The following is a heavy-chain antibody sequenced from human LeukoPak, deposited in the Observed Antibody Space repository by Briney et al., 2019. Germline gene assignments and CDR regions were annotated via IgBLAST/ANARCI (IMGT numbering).Heavy chain of an antibody. J-gene: IGHJ4*02. V-gene: IGHV3-23*01. Sequence: WGSLRLSCAASGFTFSSYAMSWVRQAPGKGLEWVSAISGSGGSTYYADSVKGRFTISRDNSKNTLYLQMNSLRAEDTAVYHCAKLKRGESNREQQLPYFDYWGQGTLVTVSS. CDR2: ISGSGGST. CDR1: GFTFSSYA. D-gene: IGHD6-13*01. CDR3: AKLKRGESNREQQLPYFDY.